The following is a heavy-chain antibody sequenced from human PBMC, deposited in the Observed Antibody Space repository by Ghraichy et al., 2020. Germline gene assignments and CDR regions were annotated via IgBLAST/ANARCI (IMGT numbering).Heavy chain of an antibody. CDR3: VGAGGFSNY. CDR1: GFTVSNNH. CDR2: IHHDGTP. J-gene: IGHJ4*02. V-gene: IGHV3-53*01. Sequence: GGSLRLSCAASGFTVSNNHVTWVRQAPGKGLEWVSTIHHDGTPFYADSVKGRFTISRDNSQNTVYLQMNSLRVEDTALYNCVGAGGFSNYWGQGTLVTVSS. D-gene: IGHD3-16*01.